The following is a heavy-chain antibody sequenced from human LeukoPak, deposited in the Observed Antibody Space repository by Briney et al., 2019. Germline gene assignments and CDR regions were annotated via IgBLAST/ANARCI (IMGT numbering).Heavy chain of an antibody. V-gene: IGHV3-30*03. CDR2: ISYDGSNK. Sequence: GRSLRLSCAASGFTFSSYGMHWVRQAPGKGLEWVAVISYDGSNKYYADSVKGRFTISRDNSKSTLYLQMNSLRAEDTAVYYCADGGHYYDSSGYPPPFDYWGQGTLVTVSS. D-gene: IGHD3-22*01. J-gene: IGHJ4*02. CDR1: GFTFSSYG. CDR3: ADGGHYYDSSGYPPPFDY.